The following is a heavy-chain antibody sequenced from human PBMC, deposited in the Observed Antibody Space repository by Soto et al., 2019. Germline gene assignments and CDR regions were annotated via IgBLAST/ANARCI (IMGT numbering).Heavy chain of an antibody. Sequence: QVQLVESGGGVVQPGGSLRLSCAASGLTFSGCGMHWVRQAPGKGLEWVAVISHDGSSKDYADSVQGRFTISRDNSKNTLYLLMHSLRPEDAAVYYCSKDVYELRDGYNWAGYYYAMDVWGQGATVTVSS. CDR2: ISHDGSSK. CDR3: SKDVYELRDGYNWAGYYYAMDV. CDR1: GLTFSGCG. J-gene: IGHJ6*02. D-gene: IGHD1-1*01. V-gene: IGHV3-30*18.